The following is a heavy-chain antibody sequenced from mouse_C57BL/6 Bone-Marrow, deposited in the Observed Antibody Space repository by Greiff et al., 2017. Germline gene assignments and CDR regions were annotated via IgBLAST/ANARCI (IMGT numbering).Heavy chain of an antibody. V-gene: IGHV3-8*01. J-gene: IGHJ4*01. CDR3: ARSLYDGYPYAMDY. Sequence: EVKLVESGPGLAKPSQTLSITCSVTGYSITSDYWNWIRKFPGNKLEYMGYISSSGSTYYNTYLNSPISITRDTSKNQYYLQLNSVTTEDTATYYCARSLYDGYPYAMDYWGQGTSVTVSS. CDR1: GYSITSDY. D-gene: IGHD2-3*01. CDR2: ISSSGST.